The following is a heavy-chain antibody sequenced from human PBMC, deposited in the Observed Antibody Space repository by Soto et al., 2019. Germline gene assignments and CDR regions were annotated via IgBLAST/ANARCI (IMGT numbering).Heavy chain of an antibody. CDR1: GGSFSGYY. Sequence: QVQLQQWGAGLLKPSETLSLTCAVYGGSFSGYYWSWIRQPPGKGLEWIGEINHSGSTNYNPSLKSRVTVSVDTSKNQFSLKLSSVTAADTAVYYCARSNRGYYYYYMDVWGKGTTVTVSS. D-gene: IGHD2-8*01. CDR2: INHSGST. J-gene: IGHJ6*03. V-gene: IGHV4-34*01. CDR3: ARSNRGYYYYYMDV.